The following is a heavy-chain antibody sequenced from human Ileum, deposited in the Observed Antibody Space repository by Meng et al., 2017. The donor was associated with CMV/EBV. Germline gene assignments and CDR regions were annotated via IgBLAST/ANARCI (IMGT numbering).Heavy chain of an antibody. CDR2: IYWDDDK. CDR3: VHRSYSGQDDY. Sequence: QITLKESCPTLVKPTQTLTLTCTFSGFSLSTDGASVGWIRRPPGKALEWLALIYWDDDKDYSPSLKTRLTITRDTSKNQVILTMTNMDPADTATYFCVHRSYSGQDDYWGQGALVTVSS. J-gene: IGHJ4*02. CDR1: GFSLSTDGAS. D-gene: IGHD5-12*01. V-gene: IGHV2-5*02.